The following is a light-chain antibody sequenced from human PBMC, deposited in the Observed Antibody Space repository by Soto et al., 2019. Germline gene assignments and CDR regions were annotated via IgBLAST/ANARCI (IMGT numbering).Light chain of an antibody. J-gene: IGKJ4*01. CDR2: GAS. CDR1: QSAYSN. Sequence: EIVMTQSPATLSLSPGERATLSCRASQSAYSNLAWYQQKPGQAPRLLIYGASTRATGIPARFSGSGSGTDFTLTISSLQSEDFAVYNCQQYNKWPLTFGGGTKVEIK. CDR3: QQYNKWPLT. V-gene: IGKV3-15*01.